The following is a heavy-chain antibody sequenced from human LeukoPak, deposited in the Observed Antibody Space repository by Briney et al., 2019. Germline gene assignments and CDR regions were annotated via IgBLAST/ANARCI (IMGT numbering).Heavy chain of an antibody. CDR2: IIPIFGIA. Sequence: SVKVSCKASGGTFSSYAISWVRQGPGQGLEWMGRIIPIFGIANYAQKFQGRVTITADKSTSTAYMELSSLRSEDTAVYYCARDGVEMATTLIFDYWGQGTLVTVSS. CDR3: ARDGVEMATTLIFDY. D-gene: IGHD5-24*01. V-gene: IGHV1-69*04. J-gene: IGHJ4*02. CDR1: GGTFSSYA.